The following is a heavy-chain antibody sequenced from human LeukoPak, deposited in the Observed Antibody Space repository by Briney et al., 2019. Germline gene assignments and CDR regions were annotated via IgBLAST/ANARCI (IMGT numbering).Heavy chain of an antibody. D-gene: IGHD5-24*01. J-gene: IGHJ4*02. Sequence: QPGGSLILSCAASGFTFSDYSMNWVRQAPGEGLEWISYIGIDSGNTNYADSVKGRFTISGDKAKNSLYLQMNSLRVEDTAVYYCARDYKYAFDNWGQGTLVTVSS. CDR1: GFTFSDYS. CDR3: ARDYKYAFDN. V-gene: IGHV3-48*01. CDR2: IGIDSGNT.